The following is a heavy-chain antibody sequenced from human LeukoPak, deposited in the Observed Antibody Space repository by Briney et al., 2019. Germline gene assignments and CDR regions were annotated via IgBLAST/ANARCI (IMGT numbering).Heavy chain of an antibody. D-gene: IGHD6-19*01. CDR1: GFTFSSYS. CDR3: AAGYTTGWYVRYFDY. V-gene: IGHV3-23*01. CDR2: ISGSGGST. Sequence: GGSLRLSCAASGFTFSSYSMNWVRQAPGKGLEWVSSISGSGGSTYQAENVKGRFTISRDNSKNTLYLQMNSLRDEDTAIYYCAAGYTTGWYVRYFDYWGQGTLVTVSS. J-gene: IGHJ4*02.